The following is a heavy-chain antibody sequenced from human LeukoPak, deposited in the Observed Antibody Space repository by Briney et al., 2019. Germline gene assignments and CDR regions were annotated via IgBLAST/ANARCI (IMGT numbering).Heavy chain of an antibody. CDR2: ISFSGSST. D-gene: IGHD6-19*01. CDR1: GFTFSAYA. J-gene: IGHJ4*02. CDR3: AKDRASSGWYVYDS. Sequence: PGGSLRLSCAASGFTFSAYAISWVRQAPGKGLEWISGISFSGSSTYYAESVKGRFTISRDNSKNTLYLEMNSLRVEDAGVYYCAKDRASSGWYVYDSWGQGTLVTVSS. V-gene: IGHV3-23*01.